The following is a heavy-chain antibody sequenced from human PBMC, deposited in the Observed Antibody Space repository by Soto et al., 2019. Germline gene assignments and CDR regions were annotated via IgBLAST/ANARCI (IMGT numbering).Heavy chain of an antibody. CDR3: TTTDYGGNSGPQAWVDY. CDR2: IKSKTDGGTT. V-gene: IGHV3-15*07. Sequence: GGSLRLSCAASGFTFSNAWMNWVRQAPGKGLEWVGRIKSKTDGGTTDYAAPVKGRFTISRDDSKNTLYLQMNSLKTEDTAVYYCTTTDYGGNSGPQAWVDYWGQGTLVTVSS. CDR1: GFTFSNAW. D-gene: IGHD4-17*01. J-gene: IGHJ4*02.